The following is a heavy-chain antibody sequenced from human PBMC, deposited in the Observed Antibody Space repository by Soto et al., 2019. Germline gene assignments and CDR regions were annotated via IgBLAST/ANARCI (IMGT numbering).Heavy chain of an antibody. V-gene: IGHV3-7*01. Sequence: EGQLVESGGGLVQPGGSLRLSCAASGFSFTWYWMTWVRQAPGKGLEWVATIKEDGSEKYYVDSVKGRFTISRDNTKNSLYLQMNSLRAEDTAVYYCARYAEWGQGTLVTVSS. CDR2: IKEDGSEK. CDR3: ARYAE. CDR1: GFSFTWYW. J-gene: IGHJ4*02. D-gene: IGHD2-2*01.